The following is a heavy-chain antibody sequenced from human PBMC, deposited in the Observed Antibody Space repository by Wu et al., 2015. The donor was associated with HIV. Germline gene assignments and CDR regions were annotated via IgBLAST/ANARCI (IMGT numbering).Heavy chain of an antibody. V-gene: IGHV1-69*12. Sequence: QVQLEQSGTEVKKPGSSVKVSCRASGGTFSRSVISWVRQAPGQGLEWVGGITPVFGTTNYAEKFQGRVTITADESASTAYMELRSLRSEDTAVFYCATEAGVPARYYFDNVGQGSLVTVSS. D-gene: IGHD2-2*01. J-gene: IGHJ4*02. CDR2: ITPVFGTT. CDR1: GGTFSRSV. CDR3: ATEAGVPARYYFDN.